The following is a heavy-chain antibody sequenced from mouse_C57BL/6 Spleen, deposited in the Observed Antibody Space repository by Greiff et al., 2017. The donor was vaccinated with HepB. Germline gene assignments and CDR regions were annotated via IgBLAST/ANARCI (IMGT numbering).Heavy chain of an antibody. Sequence: QVQLQQSGAELVKPGASVKMSCKASGYTFTTYPIEWMKQNHGKSLEWIGNFHPYNDDTKYNEKFKGKATLTVEKSSSTVYLELSRLTSDDSAVYYCAIIYYGNYPTDYFDYWGQGTTLTVSS. CDR1: GYTFTTYP. CDR3: AIIYYGNYPTDYFDY. J-gene: IGHJ2*01. D-gene: IGHD2-1*01. CDR2: FHPYNDDT. V-gene: IGHV1-47*01.